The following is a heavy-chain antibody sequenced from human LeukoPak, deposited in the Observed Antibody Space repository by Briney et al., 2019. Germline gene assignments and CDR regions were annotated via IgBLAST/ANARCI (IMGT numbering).Heavy chain of an antibody. CDR2: SSGSGGST. CDR3: ARGPYGDYVAYFDY. Sequence: GGSLRLSCAASGFTFSSYAMSWVRQAPRKGLDWVSASSGSGGSTHYADSVKGRFTTSRDNSKNTLYLQMNSLRAEDTSVYYCARGPYGDYVAYFDYWGKGTLVTVSS. CDR1: GFTFSSYA. D-gene: IGHD4-17*01. V-gene: IGHV3-23*01. J-gene: IGHJ4*02.